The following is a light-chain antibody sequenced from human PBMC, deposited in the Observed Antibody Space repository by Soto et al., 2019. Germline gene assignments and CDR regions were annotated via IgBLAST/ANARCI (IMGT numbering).Light chain of an antibody. V-gene: IGLV1-44*01. CDR2: SNN. CDR3: AAWDDSLNGPV. Sequence: QSALTQPPSASGTPGQRVTISCSGSSSNIGSNIVNWYQQLPGTAPKVPIYSNNRRPSGVPDRISGSKSGTSASLAISGLQSEDEADYYCAAWDDSLNGPVFGGGTQLTVL. J-gene: IGLJ3*02. CDR1: SSNIGSNI.